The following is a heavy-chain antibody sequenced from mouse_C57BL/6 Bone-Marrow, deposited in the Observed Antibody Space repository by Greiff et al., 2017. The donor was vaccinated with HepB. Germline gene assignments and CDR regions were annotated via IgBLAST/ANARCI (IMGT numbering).Heavy chain of an antibody. J-gene: IGHJ4*01. D-gene: IGHD1-1*01. CDR3: ASDTTVAPSMDY. V-gene: IGHV5-17*01. CDR1: GFTFSDYG. CDR2: ISSGSSTI. Sequence: EVQLVESGGGLVKPGGSLKLSCAASGFTFSDYGMHWVRQAPEKGLEWVAYISSGSSTIYYADTVKGRFTISRDNAKNTLFLQMTSLRSEDTAMYYCASDTTVAPSMDYWGQGTSVTVSS.